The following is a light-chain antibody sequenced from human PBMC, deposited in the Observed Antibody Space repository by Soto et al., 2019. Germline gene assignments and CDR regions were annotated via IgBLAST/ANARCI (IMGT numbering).Light chain of an antibody. CDR2: DAS. J-gene: IGKJ2*01. CDR3: QQYGSSPYT. CDR1: QSVSSY. Sequence: EIVLTQSPATLSLSPGERATLSCRASQSVSSYLAWYQQKPGQAPRLLIYDASNRATGIPARFSGSGSGTDFTLPISRLEPEDFAVYYCQQYGSSPYTFGQGTKLEIK. V-gene: IGKV3-20*01.